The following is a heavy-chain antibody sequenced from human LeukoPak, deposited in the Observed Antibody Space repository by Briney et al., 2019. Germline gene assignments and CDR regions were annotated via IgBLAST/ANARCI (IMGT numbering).Heavy chain of an antibody. D-gene: IGHD3-10*01. CDR1: GYSISSGYY. Sequence: SETLSLTCAVSGYSISSGYYWGWIRQPPGKGLEWIGSIYHSGSTYYNPSLKSRVTISVDTSKNQFSLKLSSVTAADTAVYYCARGRYGSGSSLWFDPWGQGTLVTVSS. V-gene: IGHV4-38-2*01. CDR3: ARGRYGSGSSLWFDP. J-gene: IGHJ5*02. CDR2: IYHSGST.